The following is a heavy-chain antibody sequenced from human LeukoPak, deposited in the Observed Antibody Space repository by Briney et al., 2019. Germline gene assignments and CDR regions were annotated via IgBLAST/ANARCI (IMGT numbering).Heavy chain of an antibody. Sequence: GGSLRLSCVASGFNFNNYNMNWVRQAPGKGLEWVSGIVGGDGGTYADSVKGRFIISRDNSKNTLYVQMNSLRAEDTAVYYCARGALYYMDVWGKGTTVTISS. J-gene: IGHJ6*03. CDR3: ARGALYYMDV. V-gene: IGHV3-23*01. CDR2: IVGGDGGT. CDR1: GFNFNNYN.